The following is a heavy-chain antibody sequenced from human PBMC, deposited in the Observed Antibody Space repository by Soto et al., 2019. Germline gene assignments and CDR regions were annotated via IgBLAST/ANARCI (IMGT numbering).Heavy chain of an antibody. CDR2: ISGSGGST. J-gene: IGHJ4*02. V-gene: IGHV3-23*01. Sequence: GGSLRLSCAASGFSFSSYAMSWVRQAPGKGLEWVSAISGSGGSTYYADSVKGRFTISRDNSKNTLYLQMNSLRAEDTAVYYCAKDPKSGSYYPASDYWGQGTLVTVSS. CDR1: GFSFSSYA. D-gene: IGHD1-26*01. CDR3: AKDPKSGSYYPASDY.